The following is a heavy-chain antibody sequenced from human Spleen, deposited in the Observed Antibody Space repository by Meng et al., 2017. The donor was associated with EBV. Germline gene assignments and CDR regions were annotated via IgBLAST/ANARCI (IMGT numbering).Heavy chain of an antibody. D-gene: IGHD5-18*01. V-gene: IGHV4-30-4*01. CDR3: ARASSGDSDGFDY. Sequence: QLQLPGFGPGLFKPSQPLTLTCAFSGGSISSGDYYWSWIRQPPGKGLEWIGYIHYSGSTHYNSSLRSRITMSLDTSKNKLSLKLSSVTAADTAVYYCARASSGDSDGFDYWGQGTLVTVSS. CDR1: GGSISSGDYY. J-gene: IGHJ4*02. CDR2: IHYSGST.